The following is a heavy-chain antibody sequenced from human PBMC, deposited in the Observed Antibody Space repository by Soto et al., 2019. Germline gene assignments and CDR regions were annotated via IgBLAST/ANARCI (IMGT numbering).Heavy chain of an antibody. V-gene: IGHV3-7*03. Sequence: GGSLRLSCAASGFTFSTYWMSWVRQAPGKGLEWVANINQDGSERYYVDSVKGRFTISRDNAKNSLYLQMNSLRAEDTAVYYCARDGLWARTTSDYWGQGTLVTVSS. CDR1: GFTFSTYW. J-gene: IGHJ4*02. D-gene: IGHD1-1*01. CDR3: ARDGLWARTTSDY. CDR2: INQDGSER.